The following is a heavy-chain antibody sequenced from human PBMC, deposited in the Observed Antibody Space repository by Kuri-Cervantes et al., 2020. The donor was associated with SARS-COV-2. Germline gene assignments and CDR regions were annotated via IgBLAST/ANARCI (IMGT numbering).Heavy chain of an antibody. CDR1: GGSISSSNW. CDR3: ARKSVRGIWFDP. J-gene: IGHJ5*02. CDR2: IYHSGST. V-gene: IGHV4-4*02. D-gene: IGHD3-10*01. Sequence: SETLSLTCAVSGGSISSSNWWSWVRQPPGKGLEWIGEIYHSGSTNYNPSLKSRVTISVDRSKNQFSLKLSSVTAADTAVYYCARKSVRGIWFDPWGQGTLVTVSS.